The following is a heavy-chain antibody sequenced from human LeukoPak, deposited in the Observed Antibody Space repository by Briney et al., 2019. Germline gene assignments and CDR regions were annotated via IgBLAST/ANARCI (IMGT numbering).Heavy chain of an antibody. CDR3: ARDRGCSSTSCYTRPLGYYYGMDV. J-gene: IGHJ6*02. CDR1: GFTFSSYG. CDR2: IWCDGSNK. Sequence: TGGSLRLSCAASGFTFSSYGMHWVRQAPGKGLEWVAVIWCDGSNKYYADSVKGRFTISRDNSKNTLYLQMNSLRAEDTAVYYCARDRGCSSTSCYTRPLGYYYGMDVWGQGTTVTVSS. V-gene: IGHV3-33*01. D-gene: IGHD2-2*02.